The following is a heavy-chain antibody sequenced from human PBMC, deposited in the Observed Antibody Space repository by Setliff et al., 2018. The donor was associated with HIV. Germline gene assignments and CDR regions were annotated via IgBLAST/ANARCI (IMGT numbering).Heavy chain of an antibody. V-gene: IGHV3-11*04. CDR1: GESVSKHF. CDR3: ARDLRSSHGSPNYFDY. Sequence: LSLTCSVTGESVSKHFWSWIRQSPGKGLEWISYISSSGTTIYYADSVKGRFTISRDNAKNSLYLEMNSLRAEETAVYYCARDLRSSHGSPNYFDYWGRGALVTVS. CDR2: ISSSGTTI. D-gene: IGHD2-15*01. J-gene: IGHJ4*02.